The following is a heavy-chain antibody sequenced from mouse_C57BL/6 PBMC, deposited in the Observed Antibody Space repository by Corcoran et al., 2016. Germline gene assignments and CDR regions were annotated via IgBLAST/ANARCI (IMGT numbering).Heavy chain of an antibody. D-gene: IGHD2-4*01. CDR3: APIYYDYEGD. CDR2: INTYSGVP. CDR1: GYTFTTYG. J-gene: IGHJ2*01. V-gene: IGHV9-3*01. Sequence: QIQLVQSGPELKKPGETVKISCKASGYTFTTYGMSWVKQAPGKGLKWMGWINTYSGVPTYADDFKGRFAFSLETSASTADLQINNLKNEDTATYFCAPIYYDYEGDWGQGTTLTVSS.